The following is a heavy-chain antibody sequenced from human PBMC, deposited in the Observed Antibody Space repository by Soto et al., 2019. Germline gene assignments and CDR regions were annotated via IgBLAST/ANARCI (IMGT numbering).Heavy chain of an antibody. Sequence: QVQLVQSGAEVKKPGSSVKVSCKASGGTFSSYAISWVRQAPGQGLEWMGGIIPIFGTANYAQKFQGRVTINADESTSTAYMELRSLRSEDTAVYYCARGVYCGGDCLEYFDYWGQGTLVTVSS. D-gene: IGHD2-21*02. V-gene: IGHV1-69*01. CDR3: ARGVYCGGDCLEYFDY. CDR2: IIPIFGTA. J-gene: IGHJ4*02. CDR1: GGTFSSYA.